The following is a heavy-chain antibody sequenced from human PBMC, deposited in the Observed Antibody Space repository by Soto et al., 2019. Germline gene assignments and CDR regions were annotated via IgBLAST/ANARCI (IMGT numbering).Heavy chain of an antibody. CDR1: GGGNLRDYR. Sequence: SVKVSCKASGGGNLRDYRTTWVRRAPGQGLEWMGGIIPKLGSANYAQNFQGRVTVTADESTNTVYMELRSLRSDDTAVYYCARGGDGYIFGAVYWGRGTPVTASS. V-gene: IGHV1-69*13. J-gene: IGHJ4*02. D-gene: IGHD2-21*01. CDR3: ARGGDGYIFGAVY. CDR2: IIPKLGSA.